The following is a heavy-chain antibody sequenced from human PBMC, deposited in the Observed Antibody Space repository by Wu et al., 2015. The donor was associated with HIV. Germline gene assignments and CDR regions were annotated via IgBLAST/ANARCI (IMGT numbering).Heavy chain of an antibody. CDR1: GATFSSYA. CDR3: AKARGTATAHDFYYYMDV. CDR2: LIPMYGTS. Sequence: QVQLVQSGAEVKKPGSSVKVSCKASGATFSSYALSWVRQAPGQGLEWMGRLIPMYGTSNYAQKFQDRVTITADESTNTVYMELSSLRFEDTAVYYCAKARGTATAHDFYYYMDVWGQGTTVTVSS. J-gene: IGHJ6*02. D-gene: IGHD2-21*01. V-gene: IGHV1-69*18.